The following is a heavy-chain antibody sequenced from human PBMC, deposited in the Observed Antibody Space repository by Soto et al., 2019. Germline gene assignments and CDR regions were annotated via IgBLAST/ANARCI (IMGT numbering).Heavy chain of an antibody. D-gene: IGHD6-6*01. CDR3: ARENGTSSLDY. Sequence: QVQLVQSGAEVKKPGSSVKVSCEASGGTVSAYTINWVRQAPGQGLEWMGRIISILDIPNYAQKFQGRLTIIADTSTSTTYMELRNLRSEDTVTYYCARENGTSSLDYWGQGTLVTVSS. V-gene: IGHV1-69*02. J-gene: IGHJ4*02. CDR1: GGTVSAYT. CDR2: IISILDIP.